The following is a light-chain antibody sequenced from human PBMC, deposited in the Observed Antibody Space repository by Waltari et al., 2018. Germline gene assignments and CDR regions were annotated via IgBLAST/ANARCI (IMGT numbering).Light chain of an antibody. Sequence: DIVVTQSPLSLPVTPGEPASISCRSSQSLLHSNGYNYLDWYLQKPGQSPQLLIYLGSYRASGVPDRFSGTGSGTDFTLKINRVQAEDVGVYYCMQSLQALWTFGQGTKVDIK. CDR1: QSLLHSNGYNY. J-gene: IGKJ1*01. V-gene: IGKV2-28*01. CDR3: MQSLQALWT. CDR2: LGS.